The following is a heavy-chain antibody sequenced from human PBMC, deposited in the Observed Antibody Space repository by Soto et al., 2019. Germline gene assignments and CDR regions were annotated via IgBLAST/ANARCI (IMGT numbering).Heavy chain of an antibody. V-gene: IGHV3-23*01. J-gene: IGHJ6*02. Sequence: GGSLRLSCAASGFTFSSYAMSWVRQAPGKGLEWVSAISGSGGSTYYADSVKGRFTISRDNSKNTLYLQMNSLRAEDTAVYYCAKDQSLAYSYGPYYYYYGMDVWGQGTTVTVSS. CDR2: ISGSGGST. CDR3: AKDQSLAYSYGPYYYYYGMDV. D-gene: IGHD5-18*01. CDR1: GFTFSSYA.